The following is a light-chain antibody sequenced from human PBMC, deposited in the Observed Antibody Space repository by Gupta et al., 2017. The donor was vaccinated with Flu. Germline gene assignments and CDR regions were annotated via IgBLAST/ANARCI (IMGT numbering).Light chain of an antibody. Sequence: EIVLTQSPATLSLSPGERATLSCRASQSVSSYLAWYQQKPGQAPRLLIYDASNRATGIPARFSGRGSGTDFTLTISSLEPEDVAVYYCQQRSNWPRRTFGQGTKVEIK. CDR1: QSVSSY. V-gene: IGKV3-11*01. CDR3: QQRSNWPRRT. CDR2: DAS. J-gene: IGKJ1*01.